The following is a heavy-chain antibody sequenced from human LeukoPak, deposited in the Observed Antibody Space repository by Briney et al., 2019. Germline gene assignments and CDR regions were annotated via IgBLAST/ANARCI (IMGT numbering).Heavy chain of an antibody. CDR1: GFTFSSYA. CDR2: ISGSGGST. J-gene: IGHJ5*02. V-gene: IGHV3-23*01. CDR3: AKNQGGYYDFWSGYFNWFDP. Sequence: GGSLRLSCAASGFTFSSYAMSWVRQAPGKGLEWVSAISGSGGSTYYADSVKGRFTISRDNSKNTLYLQMNSLRAEDTAVYYCAKNQGGYYDFWSGYFNWFDPWGQGTLVTVSS. D-gene: IGHD3-3*01.